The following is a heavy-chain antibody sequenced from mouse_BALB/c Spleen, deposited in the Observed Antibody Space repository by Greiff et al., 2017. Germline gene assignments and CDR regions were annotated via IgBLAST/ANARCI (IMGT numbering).Heavy chain of an antibody. J-gene: IGHJ2*01. CDR3: ARWELGPGYFDY. Sequence: EVKVEESGPSLVKPSQTLSLTCSVTGDSITSGYWNWIRKFPGNKLEYMGYISYSGSTYYNPSLKSRISITRDTSKNQYYLQLNSVTTEDTATYYCARWELGPGYFDYWGQGTTLTVSS. CDR2: ISYSGST. V-gene: IGHV3-8*02. D-gene: IGHD4-1*01. CDR1: GDSITSGY.